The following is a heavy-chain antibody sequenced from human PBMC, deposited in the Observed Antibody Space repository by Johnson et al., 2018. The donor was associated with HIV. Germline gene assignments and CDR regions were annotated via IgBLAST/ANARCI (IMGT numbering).Heavy chain of an antibody. CDR1: GFTFSDYY. V-gene: IGHV3-11*04. CDR2: ISSSGSTI. Sequence: QMLLVESGGGLVKPGGSLRLSCAASGFTFSDYYMSWIRQAPGKGLEWVSYISSSGSTIYYADSVKGRFTISRDNAKNSLYLQMNSLRAEDTAVYYCARDRAVAATSGAGAFDIWGQGTMVTVSS. CDR3: ARDRAVAATSGAGAFDI. J-gene: IGHJ3*02. D-gene: IGHD2-15*01.